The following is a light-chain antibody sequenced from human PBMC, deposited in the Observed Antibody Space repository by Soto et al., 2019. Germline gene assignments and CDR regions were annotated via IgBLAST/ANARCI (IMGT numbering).Light chain of an antibody. Sequence: QSALTQPPSASGSPGQSVTISCTGTSSDVGGYNYVSWYQQHPGKAPKLMIYEVNNRPSGVPDRFSGSKAGNTASLTVSCLQAEDEADYYCNSYAVNNKLGVFGGGTKLTVL. V-gene: IGLV2-8*01. J-gene: IGLJ2*01. CDR2: EVN. CDR3: NSYAVNNKLGV. CDR1: SSDVGGYNY.